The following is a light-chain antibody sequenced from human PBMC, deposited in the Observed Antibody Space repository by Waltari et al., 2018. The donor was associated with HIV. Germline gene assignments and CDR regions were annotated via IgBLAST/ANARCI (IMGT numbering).Light chain of an antibody. CDR3: YSTNIRGNSRL. CDR2: EDT. V-gene: IGLV3-10*01. CDR1: ALPKEY. J-gene: IGLJ2*01. Sequence: SSELTQPPSVSVSPGQTARITCSGDALPKEYAHWYQQRSGQAPVLVISEDTKRPSGIPERCPVSTSGTMSTLIITGAQVEDEGDYYCYSTNIRGNSRLFGGGTKLTVL.